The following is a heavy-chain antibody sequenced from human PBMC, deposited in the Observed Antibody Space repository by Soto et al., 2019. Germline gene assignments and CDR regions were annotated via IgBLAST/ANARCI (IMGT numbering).Heavy chain of an antibody. CDR1: GYTFTDYY. CDR3: ARGGVRATSYWFDP. V-gene: IGHV1-2*04. Sequence: QVLLVQSEAEVKKPGASVKVSCKASGYTFTDYYMYWVRQAPGQGLEWMGRINPNSGGTNYAQKFQGWVTMTRDTSTSTAYMELSRLRSDDTAVYYCARGGVRATSYWFDPWGQGTLVTVSS. CDR2: INPNSGGT. J-gene: IGHJ5*02. D-gene: IGHD5-12*01.